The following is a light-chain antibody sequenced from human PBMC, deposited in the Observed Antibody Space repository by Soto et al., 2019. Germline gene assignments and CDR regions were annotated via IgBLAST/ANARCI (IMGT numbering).Light chain of an antibody. CDR3: HQYDSSPLT. J-gene: IGKJ4*01. CDR2: GAS. CDR1: QSASSSY. V-gene: IGKV3-20*01. Sequence: EIVLTQSPGTLSLSPGERATLSCRASQSASSSYLAWYQQKPGQAPRILIYGASSRATGIPDRFSGSGSGTDFTLTISRLEPEDFAVYYCHQYDSSPLTFGGGTKVEIK.